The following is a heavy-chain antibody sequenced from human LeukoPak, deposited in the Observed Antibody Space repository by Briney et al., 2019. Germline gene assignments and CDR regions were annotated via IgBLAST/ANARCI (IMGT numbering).Heavy chain of an antibody. CDR1: GFTFSSYG. CDR3: AKDLWSGPTGLDY. CDR2: IRYDGSNK. Sequence: PGGSLRLSXAASGFTFSSYGMHWVRQTPGKGLEWVAFIRYDGSNKYYADSVKGRFTISRDNSKNTLYLQMNSLRAEDTAVYYCAKDLWSGPTGLDYWGQGTLVTVSS. J-gene: IGHJ4*02. D-gene: IGHD3-3*01. V-gene: IGHV3-30*02.